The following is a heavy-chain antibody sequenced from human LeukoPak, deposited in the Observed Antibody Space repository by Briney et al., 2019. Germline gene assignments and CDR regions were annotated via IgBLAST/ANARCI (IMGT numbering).Heavy chain of an antibody. D-gene: IGHD6-13*01. CDR1: GDSVSSNSAA. V-gene: IGHV6-1*01. J-gene: IGHJ4*02. CDR3: ARGRSWPLDY. CDR2: TYYRSKWSS. Sequence: SQTLSLTCAISGDSVSSNSAAWNWLRQSPSRGLEWLGRTYYRSKWSSDYAVSMESRLIINSDTSKTQFSLQLNSVTPEDTAVYYCARGRSWPLDYWGQGTLVTVSS.